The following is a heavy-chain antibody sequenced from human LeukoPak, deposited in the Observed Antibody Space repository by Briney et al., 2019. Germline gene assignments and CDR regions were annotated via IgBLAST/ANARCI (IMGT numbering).Heavy chain of an antibody. CDR1: GGTFSSYA. J-gene: IGHJ4*02. D-gene: IGHD5-12*01. CDR2: ISAYNGNT. CDR3: AREEWLRGPPNY. Sequence: GASVKVSCKASGGTFSSYAISWVRQAPGQGLEWMGWISAYNGNTNYAQKLQGRVTMTTDTSTSTAYMELRSLRSDDTAVYYCAREEWLRGPPNYWGQGTLVTVSS. V-gene: IGHV1-18*01.